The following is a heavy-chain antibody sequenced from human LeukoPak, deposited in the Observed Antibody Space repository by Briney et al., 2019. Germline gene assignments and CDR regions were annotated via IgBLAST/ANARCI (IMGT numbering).Heavy chain of an antibody. V-gene: IGHV4-61*01. J-gene: IGHJ5*02. CDR1: GVSISSGSYY. CDR2: IYYSGFT. D-gene: IGHD3-10*01. CDR3: ARSYGSGSSNWFDP. Sequence: SETLSLTCTVSGVSISSGSYYWSWIRQPPGKGLEWIGYIYYSGFTYYNPSLKSRVTVSVDTSKNQFSLKLSSVTAADTAVYYCARSYGSGSSNWFDPWGQGTLVTVSS.